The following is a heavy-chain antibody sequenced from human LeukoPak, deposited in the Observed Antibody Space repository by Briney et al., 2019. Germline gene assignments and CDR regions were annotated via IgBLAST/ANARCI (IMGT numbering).Heavy chain of an antibody. CDR1: GGSFSDYH. D-gene: IGHD3-10*01. J-gene: IGHJ5*02. V-gene: IGHV4-34*01. Sequence: KSSETLSLTCAVYGGSFSDYHWSWIRQPPGKGLEWIGEINHSGSTNYNPSLKSRVTISVDTSKNQFSLKLSSVTAADTAVYYCARGRGVNYYGSGSYRYFDPWGQGTLVTVSS. CDR2: INHSGST. CDR3: ARGRGVNYYGSGSYRYFDP.